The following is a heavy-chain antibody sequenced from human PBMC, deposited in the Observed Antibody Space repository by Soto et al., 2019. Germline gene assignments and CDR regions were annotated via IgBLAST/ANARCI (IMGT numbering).Heavy chain of an antibody. CDR3: ARTDDYGWYFDL. V-gene: IGHV1-2*02. CDR2: INPNSGVT. Sequence: QVQLVPSGAEVKKPGASVKVSCKASGYTFTGYYMHWVRQAPGQGLEWMGWINPNSGVTNYAQKFQGRFTMTRDTSISTAYMELSRLRSDDTAVYYCARTDDYGWYFDLWGRGTLVTVSS. CDR1: GYTFTGYY. D-gene: IGHD4-17*01. J-gene: IGHJ2*01.